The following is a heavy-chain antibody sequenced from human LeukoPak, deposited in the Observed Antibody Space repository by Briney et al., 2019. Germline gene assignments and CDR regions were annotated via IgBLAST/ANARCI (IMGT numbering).Heavy chain of an antibody. D-gene: IGHD6-6*01. CDR3: AGGAARPYVY. J-gene: IGHJ4*02. V-gene: IGHV4-34*01. Sequence: PSETLSLTCAVYGGSFSGNYWSWIRQPPGKGLEWIGEINHSGSTNYNPSLKSRVTISVDTSKNQFSLKLSSVTAADTAAYYCAGGAARPYVYWGQGTLVTVSS. CDR1: GGSFSGNY. CDR2: INHSGST.